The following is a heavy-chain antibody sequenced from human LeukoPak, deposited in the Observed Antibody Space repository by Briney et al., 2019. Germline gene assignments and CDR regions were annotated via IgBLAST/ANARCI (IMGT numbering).Heavy chain of an antibody. V-gene: IGHV3-23*01. CDR2: ISGSGHNT. J-gene: IGHJ4*02. CDR3: AKGEAAAGTGTYDS. Sequence: GGSLRLSCAASGFTFSSYAMSWVRQAPGKGLEWVSGISGSGHNTYYADSVKGRFSISRDNSKNTLYLQVNSPRADDTAVYYCAKGEAAAGTGTYDSWGQGTLVTVSS. CDR1: GFTFSSYA. D-gene: IGHD6-13*01.